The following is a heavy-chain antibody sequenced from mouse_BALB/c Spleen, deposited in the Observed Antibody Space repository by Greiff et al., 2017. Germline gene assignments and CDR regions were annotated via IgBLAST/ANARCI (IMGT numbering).Heavy chain of an antibody. Sequence: QVQLQQSGPGLVQPSQSLSITCTVSGFSLTSYGVHWVRQPPGKGLEWLGVIWGDGSTNYHSALISRLSISKDNSKSQVFLKLNSLQTDDTATYYCAQTDYGNYYYAMDYWGQGTSVTVSS. CDR3: AQTDYGNYYYAMDY. V-gene: IGHV2-3*01. J-gene: IGHJ4*01. CDR1: GFSLTSYG. D-gene: IGHD2-1*01. CDR2: IWGDGST.